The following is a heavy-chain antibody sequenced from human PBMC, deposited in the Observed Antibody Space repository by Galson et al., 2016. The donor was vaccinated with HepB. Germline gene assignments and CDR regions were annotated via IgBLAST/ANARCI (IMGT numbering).Heavy chain of an antibody. CDR2: TYYMSKWDY. CDR3: ARATDYGDYANGMDV. Sequence: CAISGDSVSRNGVTWNWIRQSPSRGLEWLGRTYYMSKWDYDYAVSVNTRITINPDTSRNQFSLYLRSVTPEDTAVYYCARATDYGDYANGMDVWDGGTMVTVTS. D-gene: IGHD4-17*01. CDR1: GDSVSRNGVT. J-gene: IGHJ6*04. V-gene: IGHV6-1*01.